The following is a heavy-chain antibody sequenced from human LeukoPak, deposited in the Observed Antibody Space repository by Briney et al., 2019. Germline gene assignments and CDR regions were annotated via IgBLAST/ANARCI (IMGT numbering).Heavy chain of an antibody. CDR1: GFTFTNFR. CDR3: ASVRAPVNYFFEY. J-gene: IGHJ4*02. V-gene: IGHV3-74*01. D-gene: IGHD1-20*01. Sequence: AGTLSLSSAASGFTFTNFRMDRVRQAPGKGLMWVSRICPDGNTSTYADFVKGRFTLSRDNATNTLYLQMNSLRAGDTAVYYCASVRAPVNYFFEYWGEGALVTVSS. CDR2: ICPDGNTS.